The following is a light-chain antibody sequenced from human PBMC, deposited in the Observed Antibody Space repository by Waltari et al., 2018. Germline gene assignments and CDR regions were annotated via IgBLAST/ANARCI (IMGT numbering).Light chain of an antibody. CDR1: QTITGSW. Sequence: EIVLTQSPGTLSVSPGERVTVSCRASQTITGSWLTWYHQKPGQAPRLLNYGASNRAPGIPDRFSGSGSGTDFTLTISRLEPEDSAVYYCQQYDGSVVTFGGGTKVEIK. V-gene: IGKV3-20*01. J-gene: IGKJ4*01. CDR3: QQYDGSVVT. CDR2: GAS.